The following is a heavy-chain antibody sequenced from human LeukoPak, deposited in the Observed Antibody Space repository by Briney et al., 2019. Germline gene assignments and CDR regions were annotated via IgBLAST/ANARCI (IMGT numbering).Heavy chain of an antibody. CDR1: GYTFTSYA. Sequence: ASVKVSCKASGYTFTSYAMHWVRQAPGQRLEWMGWINAGNGNTKYSQKFQGRVTITRDTSASTAYMELSSLRSEDTAVYYCARDSSSWWSWFDPWGQGTLVTVSS. CDR2: INAGNGNT. D-gene: IGHD6-13*01. CDR3: ARDSSSWWSWFDP. V-gene: IGHV1-3*01. J-gene: IGHJ5*02.